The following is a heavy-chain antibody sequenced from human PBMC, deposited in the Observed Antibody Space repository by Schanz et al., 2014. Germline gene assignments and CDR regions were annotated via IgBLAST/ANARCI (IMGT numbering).Heavy chain of an antibody. D-gene: IGHD6-6*01. Sequence: QVQLVQSGAEVKKPGSSVKVSCKASRSTFSSYTISWVRQARGQGLEWVGRFIPILDVGNYAQQFQGRVTFTADKSTSTAYMELSRLKSDDTAVYYCARDQSPYTNSSDVRYFDYWGQGSLVIVSS. CDR3: ARDQSPYTNSSDVRYFDY. J-gene: IGHJ4*02. CDR2: FIPILDVG. V-gene: IGHV1-69*08. CDR1: RSTFSSYT.